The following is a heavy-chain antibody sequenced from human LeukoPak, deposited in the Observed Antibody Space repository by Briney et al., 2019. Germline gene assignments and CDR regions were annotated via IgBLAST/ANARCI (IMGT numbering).Heavy chain of an antibody. Sequence: SETLSLTCTVSGDSIRSNIYYWGWIRQPPGKGLEWIGSVEYLGNTYYNPSLKSRVTISVDTSKNQFSLKLSSVTAADTAVYYCAGLRRYYYGSGSYLYWGQGTLVTVSS. CDR1: GDSIRSNIYY. CDR3: AGLRRYYYGSGSYLY. CDR2: VEYLGNT. D-gene: IGHD3-10*01. J-gene: IGHJ4*02. V-gene: IGHV4-39*07.